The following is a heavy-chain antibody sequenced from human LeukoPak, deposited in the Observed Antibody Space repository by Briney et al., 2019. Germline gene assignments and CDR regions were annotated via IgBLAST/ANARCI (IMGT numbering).Heavy chain of an antibody. CDR3: ATSRTFDY. CDR1: GFXFSSYW. Sequence: GGSLRLSCAASGFXFSSYWIHWVRQAPGKGLVWVSRIKSDGSSTSYADSVKGRFTISRDNAKNTVYLQMNSLRAEDTAVYYCATSRTFDYWGQGTLVTVSS. J-gene: IGHJ4*02. V-gene: IGHV3-74*01. CDR2: IKSDGSST.